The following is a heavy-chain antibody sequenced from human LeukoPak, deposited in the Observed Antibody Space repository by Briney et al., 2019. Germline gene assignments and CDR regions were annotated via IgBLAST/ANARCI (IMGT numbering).Heavy chain of an antibody. CDR2: INTNSGGT. V-gene: IGHV1-2*02. D-gene: IGHD3-22*01. CDR1: GYTFTGYY. J-gene: IGHJ3*02. Sequence: ASVKVSCKASGYTFTGYYMHWVRQAPGQGLDWMGWINTNSGGTNYAHTFQGRVTITRDTSISTPYMEMSRLTSDDTAVYYCARVGSSGYYFHDAFDIWGQGTMVTVSS. CDR3: ARVGSSGYYFHDAFDI.